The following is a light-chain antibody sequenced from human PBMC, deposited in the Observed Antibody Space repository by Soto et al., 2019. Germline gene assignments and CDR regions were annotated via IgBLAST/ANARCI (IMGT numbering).Light chain of an antibody. CDR1: SSDVGSYNL. CDR3: CSYAGRSTPYV. Sequence: QSVLTQPASVSGSPGQSITISCTGTSSDVGSYNLVSWYQQHPGKAPKLMIYEVSKRPSGVSNRFSGSKSGNTASLTISGLQAEDEADYYCCSYAGRSTPYVFGTGTKSPS. V-gene: IGLV2-23*02. CDR2: EVS. J-gene: IGLJ1*01.